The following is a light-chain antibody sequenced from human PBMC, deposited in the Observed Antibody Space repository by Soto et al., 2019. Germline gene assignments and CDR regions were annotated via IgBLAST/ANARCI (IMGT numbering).Light chain of an antibody. CDR3: QQLNSYPIT. J-gene: IGKJ5*01. CDR1: QDISNY. CDR2: DAS. Sequence: DIQMTQSPSSLSASVGDRVTITCQASQDISNYLNWYQQKPGKAPKLLIYDASNLETGVPSRFSGSGSGTDFTLTISSLQSEDFATYYCQQLNSYPITFGQGTRLEIK. V-gene: IGKV1-33*01.